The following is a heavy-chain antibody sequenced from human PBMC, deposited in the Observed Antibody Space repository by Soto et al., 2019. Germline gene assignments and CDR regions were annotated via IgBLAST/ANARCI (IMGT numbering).Heavy chain of an antibody. CDR2: INPSGGST. CDR3: ARDVGDYGAYYYGMDV. V-gene: IGHV1-46*01. J-gene: IGHJ6*02. Sequence: GASVKVSCKASGYTFTSHSLHWVRQAPGQGLEWMGVINPSGGSTSYAQKFQGRVTMTRDTSTSTVYMELSSLRSEDTAVYYCARDVGDYGAYYYGMDVWGQGTTVTVSS. CDR1: GYTFTSHS. D-gene: IGHD4-17*01.